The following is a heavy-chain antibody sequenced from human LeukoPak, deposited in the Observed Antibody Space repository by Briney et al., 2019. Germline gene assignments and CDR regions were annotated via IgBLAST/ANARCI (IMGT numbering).Heavy chain of an antibody. CDR1: GYTFTSYY. Sequence: GASVKVSCKASGYTFTSYYMHWVRQAPGQGLEWMGIINPSGGSTSYAQKLQGRVSMTTDTSTSTAYMELRSLRSDDTAVYYCARAVLGGTIIHHYYYYMDVWGKGTTVTVSS. CDR2: INPSGGST. V-gene: IGHV1-46*01. CDR3: ARAVLGGTIIHHYYYYMDV. J-gene: IGHJ6*03. D-gene: IGHD1-7*01.